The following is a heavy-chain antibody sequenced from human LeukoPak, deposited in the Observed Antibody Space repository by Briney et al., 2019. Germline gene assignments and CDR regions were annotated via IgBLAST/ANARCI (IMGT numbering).Heavy chain of an antibody. Sequence: AGGSLRLSCAASGFTFSSYAMHWVRQAPGKGLEYVSAISSNGGSTYYANSVKGRFTISRDNSKNTLYLQMGSLRAEDMAVYYCARAGGFDYWGQGTLVTVSS. CDR2: ISSNGGST. CDR3: ARAGGFDY. J-gene: IGHJ4*02. D-gene: IGHD3-10*01. CDR1: GFTFSSYA. V-gene: IGHV3-64*01.